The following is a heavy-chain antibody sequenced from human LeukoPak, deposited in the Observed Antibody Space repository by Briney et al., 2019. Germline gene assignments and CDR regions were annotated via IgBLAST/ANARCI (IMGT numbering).Heavy chain of an antibody. CDR1: GFTFSNYA. CDR2: ISGSGGST. Sequence: GGSLRLSCAASGFTFSNYAMSWVRQAPGKGLEWVSAISGSGGSTYYADSVKGRFTISRDNSKNTLYLQMNSLRAEDTAVYYCARSYCSGGSCYSDFDYWGQGTLVTVSS. D-gene: IGHD2-15*01. CDR3: ARSYCSGGSCYSDFDY. V-gene: IGHV3-23*01. J-gene: IGHJ4*02.